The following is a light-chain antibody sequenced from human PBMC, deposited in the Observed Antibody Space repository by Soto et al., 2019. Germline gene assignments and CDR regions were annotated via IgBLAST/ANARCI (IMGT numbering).Light chain of an antibody. Sequence: DIAMTQIPLSLSVTPGQPAAISCRSSQSLFNPDGKTYLHWSLQKPGQPPQLLITGVSTRFSGVADRFIGSGSGTDFTLKISRVEAEDVGVYFCMQNRQIPYSFGQGTKLEIK. CDR3: MQNRQIPYS. CDR1: QSLFNPDGKTY. J-gene: IGKJ2*01. CDR2: GVS. V-gene: IGKV2D-29*01.